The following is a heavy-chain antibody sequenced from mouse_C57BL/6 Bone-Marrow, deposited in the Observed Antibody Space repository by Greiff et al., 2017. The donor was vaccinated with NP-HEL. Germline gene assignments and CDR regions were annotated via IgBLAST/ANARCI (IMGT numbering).Heavy chain of an antibody. V-gene: IGHV5-16*01. D-gene: IGHD2-4*01. J-gene: IGHJ1*03. Sequence: EVKLVESEGGLVQPGSSMKLSCTASGFTFSDYYMAWVRQVPEKGLEWVANINYDGSSTYYLDSLKSRFIISRDNAKNILYLQMSSLKSEDTATYYCARERTMITPYWYFDVWGTGTTVTVSS. CDR2: INYDGSST. CDR1: GFTFSDYY. CDR3: ARERTMITPYWYFDV.